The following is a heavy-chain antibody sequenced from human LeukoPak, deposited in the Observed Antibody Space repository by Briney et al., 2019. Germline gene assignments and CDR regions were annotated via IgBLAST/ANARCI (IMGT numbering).Heavy chain of an antibody. D-gene: IGHD3-22*01. V-gene: IGHV4-59*01. Sequence: SETLSLTCTVSGGSISSYYWSWIRQPPGKGLEWIGYIYYSGSTNYNPSLKSRVTISVDTSKNQFSLKLSSVTAADTAVYYCARVSRTYYYDSSGYPDYWGQGTLVTVSS. J-gene: IGHJ4*02. CDR3: ARVSRTYYYDSSGYPDY. CDR1: GGSISSYY. CDR2: IYYSGST.